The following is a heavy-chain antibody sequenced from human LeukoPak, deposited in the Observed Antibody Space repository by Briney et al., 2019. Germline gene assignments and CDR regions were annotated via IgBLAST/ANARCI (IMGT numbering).Heavy chain of an antibody. CDR3: ARDGPILVVTAAFDI. J-gene: IGHJ3*02. CDR2: IYSGGST. D-gene: IGHD2-21*02. Sequence: GGSLRLSCAASGFTVSSNYMSWVRQAPGKGLEWVSVIYSGGSTYYADSVKGRFTISRDNSKNTLYLQMNSLRAEDTAVYYCARDGPILVVTAAFDIWGQGTMVTVSS. V-gene: IGHV3-53*01. CDR1: GFTVSSNY.